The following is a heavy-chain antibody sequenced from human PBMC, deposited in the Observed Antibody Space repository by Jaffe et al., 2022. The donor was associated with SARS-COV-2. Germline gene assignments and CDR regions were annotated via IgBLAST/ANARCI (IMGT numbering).Heavy chain of an antibody. V-gene: IGHV3-7*01. CDR1: GFTFSSYW. CDR3: TRGASYSLY. Sequence: EVQLVESGGGLVQPGESLRLSCAASGFTFSSYWMSWVRQAPGKGLEWVANIKGDGSEKYYADSVRGRFTVSRDNAKNSLFLQMNSLRVEDTAVYYCTRGASYSLYWGQGTLVTVSS. CDR2: IKGDGSEK. J-gene: IGHJ4*02. D-gene: IGHD2-21*01.